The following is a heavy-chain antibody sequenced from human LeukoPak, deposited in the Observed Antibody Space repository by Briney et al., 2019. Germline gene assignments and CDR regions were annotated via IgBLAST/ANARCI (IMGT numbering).Heavy chain of an antibody. CDR1: GFTFSSYG. CDR3: AKDLTAVAAPSY. CDR2: ISYDGSNE. J-gene: IGHJ4*02. V-gene: IGHV3-30*18. Sequence: PGRSLRLSCAASGFTFSSYGMHWVRQAPGKGLEWVAVISYDGSNEYYADSVKGRFTISRDNSKNTLYLQMNSLRAEDTAVYYCAKDLTAVAAPSYWGQGTLVTVSS. D-gene: IGHD6-19*01.